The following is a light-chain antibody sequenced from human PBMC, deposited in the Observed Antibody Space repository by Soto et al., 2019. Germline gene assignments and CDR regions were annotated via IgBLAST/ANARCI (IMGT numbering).Light chain of an antibody. J-gene: IGLJ2*01. CDR3: SSYAGTNTDVI. V-gene: IGLV2-8*01. CDR1: SSDVGGYVY. CDR2: EVN. Sequence: QSALTQPPSASGSPGQSVTISCTGTSSDVGGYVYVSWYQQYPGKAPKLMIYEVNKRPSGVPDRFSGSKSGNTASLTVSGLQDEDEADYYCSSYAGTNTDVIFGGGTKLTVL.